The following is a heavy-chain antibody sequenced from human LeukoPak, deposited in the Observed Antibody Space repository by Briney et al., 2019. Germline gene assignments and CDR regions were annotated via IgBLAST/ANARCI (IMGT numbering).Heavy chain of an antibody. Sequence: GGSLRLSCAVSGFTFSNYWMSWFRQAPGKGLEWLANIKQDGSEKLYVASVKGRFTISRDNAKNSLYLQMSSLRAEDTAVYYCAIDVMAGAPGADYWGQGTLVTVSS. V-gene: IGHV3-7*01. CDR3: AIDVMAGAPGADY. CDR1: GFTFSNYW. J-gene: IGHJ4*02. CDR2: IKQDGSEK. D-gene: IGHD1-26*01.